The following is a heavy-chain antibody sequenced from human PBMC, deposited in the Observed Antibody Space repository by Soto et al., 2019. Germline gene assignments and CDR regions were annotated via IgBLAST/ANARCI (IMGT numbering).Heavy chain of an antibody. CDR2: ISAYNGNT. Sequence: QVQLVQSGAEVKKPGASVKVSCKASGYTFTSYGISWVRQAPGQGLEWMGWISAYNGNTNYAQKLQGRVTMTTDTATSTAYMELRSLRSDDTAVYYCARVLGYCSGGSCYSQRFDYWGQGTLVTVSS. V-gene: IGHV1-18*01. D-gene: IGHD2-15*01. CDR1: GYTFTSYG. CDR3: ARVLGYCSGGSCYSQRFDY. J-gene: IGHJ4*02.